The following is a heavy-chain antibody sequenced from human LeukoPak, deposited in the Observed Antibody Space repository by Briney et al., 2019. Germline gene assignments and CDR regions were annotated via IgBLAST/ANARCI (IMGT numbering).Heavy chain of an antibody. CDR1: GGSISSNY. V-gene: IGHV4-59*12. D-gene: IGHD3-22*01. Sequence: PSETLSLTCTGSGGSISSNYWSWIRQPPGKGLEWSVYIYYSGSTNYNPSLKSRVTISVDPSKNRFSLNLSSVTAADTAVYYCAPPPYYYEANGYSVAWGQGTLVTVSS. CDR2: IYYSGST. CDR3: APPPYYYEANGYSVA. J-gene: IGHJ5*02.